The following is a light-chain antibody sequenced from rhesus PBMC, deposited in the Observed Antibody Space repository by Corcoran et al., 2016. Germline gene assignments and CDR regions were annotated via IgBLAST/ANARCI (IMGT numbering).Light chain of an antibody. J-gene: IGKJ2*01. Sequence: EIVMTQSPATLSLSPGEGATLSCRASHSVSSNLAWYQQKPGKAPRLHIDGATNRPTGLPERVSGSASVTEFTLTKKNLETEDFAVYFCQQYSNWCSFGQGTKVEIK. CDR1: HSVSSN. CDR3: QQYSNWCS. V-gene: IGKV3-42*03. CDR2: GAT.